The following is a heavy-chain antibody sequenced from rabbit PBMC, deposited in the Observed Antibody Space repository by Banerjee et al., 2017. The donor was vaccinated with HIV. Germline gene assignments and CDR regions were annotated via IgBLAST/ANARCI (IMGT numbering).Heavy chain of an antibody. Sequence: QEQLVESGGGLVTLGGSLKLSCKASGIDFSSYGISWVRQAPGKGLEWIAYIYPDYDKTDYASWVNGRFTISLDNAQNTVFLQMTSLTAADTATYFCARQEYAGSPMWGQGTLVTVS. CDR3: ARQEYAGSPM. J-gene: IGHJ4*01. CDR1: GIDFSSYG. V-gene: IGHV1S47*01. CDR2: IYPDYDKT. D-gene: IGHD4-2*01.